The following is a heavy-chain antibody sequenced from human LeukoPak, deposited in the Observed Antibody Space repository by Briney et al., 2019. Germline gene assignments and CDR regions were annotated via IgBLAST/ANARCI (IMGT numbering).Heavy chain of an antibody. D-gene: IGHD3-22*01. CDR2: IIPIFGTA. Sequence: SVKVSCKASGGTFSSYAISWVRQAPGQGLEWMGGIIPIFGTANYAQKFQGRVTITADKSTSTAYMELSSLRSEDTAVYYCAREIYDSSGYYLFRYFQHWGQGTLVTVSS. V-gene: IGHV1-69*06. CDR1: GGTFSSYA. CDR3: AREIYDSSGYYLFRYFQH. J-gene: IGHJ1*01.